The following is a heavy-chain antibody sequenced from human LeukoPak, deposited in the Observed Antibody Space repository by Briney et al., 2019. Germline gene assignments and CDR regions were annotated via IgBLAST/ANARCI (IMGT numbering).Heavy chain of an antibody. D-gene: IGHD1-26*01. CDR2: IYYSGST. CDR3: ARALSYSGRSDI. Sequence: SETLSLTCTVSGGSISSYYWSWIRQPPGKGLEWIGYIYYSGSTNYNPSLKSRVTISVDTSKNQFSLKLTSATAADTAVYYCARALSYSGRSDIWGQGTMVTVSS. CDR1: GGSISSYY. J-gene: IGHJ3*02. V-gene: IGHV4-59*01.